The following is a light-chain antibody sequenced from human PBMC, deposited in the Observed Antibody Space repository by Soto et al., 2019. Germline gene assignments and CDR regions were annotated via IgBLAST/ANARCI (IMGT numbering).Light chain of an antibody. CDR2: AAF. Sequence: DIQMTHSPSSVCASVGDGVTVSWLASEDINSRLAWYQQKPGNAPKLLIYAAFILQSGVPSRFSGYGSGTDFTLSISSLQPEDFATYYCQQADSFPITFGQGTRLEIK. CDR3: QQADSFPIT. CDR1: EDINSR. J-gene: IGKJ5*01. V-gene: IGKV1-12*01.